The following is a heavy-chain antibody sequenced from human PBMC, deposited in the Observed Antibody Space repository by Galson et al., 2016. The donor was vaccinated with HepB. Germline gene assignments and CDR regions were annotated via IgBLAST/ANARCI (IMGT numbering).Heavy chain of an antibody. CDR3: ARGSYSSDWYRSSAYDFGMDV. CDR2: IYTAGDT. CDR1: GFTFSNYD. V-gene: IGHV3-13*01. J-gene: IGHJ6*04. D-gene: IGHD6-19*01. Sequence: SLRLSCAASGFTFSNYDMHWVRQAPGKGLEWVSSIYTAGDTNYRDSVEGRFTVSRENAKDSVYLHMNSLRAGDTAVYFCARGSYSSDWYRSSAYDFGMDVWGKGTPVTVSS.